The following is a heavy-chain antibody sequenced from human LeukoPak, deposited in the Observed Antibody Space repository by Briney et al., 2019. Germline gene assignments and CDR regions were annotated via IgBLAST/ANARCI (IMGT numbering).Heavy chain of an antibody. CDR2: IYYSGST. V-gene: IGHV4-61*01. Sequence: SETLSLTCTVSGGSVSSGSYYWSWIRQPPGKGLEWIGYIYYSGSTNYNPSLKSRVTISVDTSKNQFSLKLSSVTAADTAVYYCARGRRLLWFRELLTLVDHWGQGTLVTVSS. CDR1: GGSVSSGSYY. CDR3: ARGRRLLWFRELLTLVDH. J-gene: IGHJ4*02. D-gene: IGHD3-10*01.